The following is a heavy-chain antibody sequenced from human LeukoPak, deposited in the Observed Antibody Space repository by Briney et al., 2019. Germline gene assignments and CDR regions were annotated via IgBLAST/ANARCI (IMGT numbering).Heavy chain of an antibody. D-gene: IGHD3-10*01. CDR2: IRGDGGST. CDR3: AKDRVLEATGEYYFDY. CDR1: GFTFDDYA. J-gene: IGHJ4*02. Sequence: PGGSLRLSCAASGFTFDDYAMHWVRQAPGKGLEWVSLIRGDGGSTYYADSVKGRFTISRDNSKNSLYLQMNSLRTEDTALYYCAKDRVLEATGEYYFDYWGQGTLVTVSS. V-gene: IGHV3-43*02.